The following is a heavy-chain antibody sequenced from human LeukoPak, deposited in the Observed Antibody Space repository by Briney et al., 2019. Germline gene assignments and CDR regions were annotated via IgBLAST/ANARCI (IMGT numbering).Heavy chain of an antibody. D-gene: IGHD6-13*01. CDR2: ISGSGGST. CDR3: AKDISSSWYEVDAFDI. CDR1: GFTFSSYA. V-gene: IGHV3-23*01. Sequence: GSLRLSCAASGFTFSSYAMSWVRQAPGKGLEWGSAISGSGGSTYYADSVKGRFTISRDNSKNTLYLQMNSLRAEDTAVYYCAKDISSSWYEVDAFDIWGQGTMVTVSS. J-gene: IGHJ3*02.